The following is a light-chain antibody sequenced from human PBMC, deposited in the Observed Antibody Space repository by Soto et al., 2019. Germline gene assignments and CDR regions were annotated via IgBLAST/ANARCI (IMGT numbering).Light chain of an antibody. J-gene: IGLJ2*01. Sequence: QSALTQPASVSGSPGQSITISYTGTSSDVGGYNYVSWYQQHPGKAPKLMICEVSNRPSGVSNRFSGSKSGNTASLTISGLQAEDEADYYSSSYRSSSTLVVFGGGTKLTVL. CDR3: SSYRSSSTLVV. CDR2: EVS. V-gene: IGLV2-14*01. CDR1: SSDVGGYNY.